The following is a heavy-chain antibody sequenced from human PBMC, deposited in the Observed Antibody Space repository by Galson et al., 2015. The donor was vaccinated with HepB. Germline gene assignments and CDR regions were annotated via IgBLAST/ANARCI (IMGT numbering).Heavy chain of an antibody. D-gene: IGHD2-15*01. CDR2: ISYDGGHQ. V-gene: IGHV3-30*04. CDR3: GRAQDDAGYYFYVMDI. Sequence: SLRLSCAASGFTFNNYAMHWVRQGPGKGLEWLAVISYDGGHQVYADFVKGRVTVSRDNSRNTQYLQMNSLRNDDTAVYYCGRAQDDAGYYFYVMDIWGQGTTVIVSS. CDR1: GFTFNNYA. J-gene: IGHJ6*02.